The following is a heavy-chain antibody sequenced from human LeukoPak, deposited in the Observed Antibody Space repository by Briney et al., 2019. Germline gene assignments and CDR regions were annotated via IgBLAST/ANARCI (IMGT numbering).Heavy chain of an antibody. D-gene: IGHD6-19*01. CDR2: IYYSGST. J-gene: IGHJ6*03. CDR1: GYSISSGYN. CDR3: ARVYSSGWQAYYYMDV. Sequence: SETLSLTCTVSGYSISSGYNWGWIRPPPGKGLEWIGSIYYSGSTYYNPSLKSRVTISVDTSKNQFSLKLSSVTAADTAVYYCARVYSSGWQAYYYMDVWGKGTTVTVFS. V-gene: IGHV4-38-2*02.